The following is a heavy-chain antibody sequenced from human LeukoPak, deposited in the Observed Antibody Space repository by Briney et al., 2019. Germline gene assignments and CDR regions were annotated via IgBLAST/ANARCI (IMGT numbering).Heavy chain of an antibody. CDR1: GYTFTSYY. Sequence: ASVKVSCKASGYTFTSYYMHWVRQAPGQGLEWMGIINPSGGSTSYAQKFQGRVTMTRDTSTSTVYMELSSLRSEDTAVYYCARTTHDVLLQTTGAFDIWGQGTMVTVSS. D-gene: IGHD3-10*01. CDR2: INPSGGST. J-gene: IGHJ3*02. V-gene: IGHV1-46*01. CDR3: ARTTHDVLLQTTGAFDI.